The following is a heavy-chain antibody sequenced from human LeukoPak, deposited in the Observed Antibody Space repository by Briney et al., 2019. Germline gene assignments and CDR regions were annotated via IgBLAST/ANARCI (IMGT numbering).Heavy chain of an antibody. CDR2: IYYSGST. CDR1: GYSISSGGYY. CDR3: ARSLFRGIVSEEGWFDP. D-gene: IGHD2-15*01. V-gene: IGHV4-61*08. Sequence: SETLSLTCTVSGYSISSGGYYWSWIRQPPGKGLEWIGYIYYSGSTNYNPSLKSRVTISVDTSKNQFSLKLSSVTAADTAVYYCARSLFRGIVSEEGWFDPWGQGTLVTVSS. J-gene: IGHJ5*02.